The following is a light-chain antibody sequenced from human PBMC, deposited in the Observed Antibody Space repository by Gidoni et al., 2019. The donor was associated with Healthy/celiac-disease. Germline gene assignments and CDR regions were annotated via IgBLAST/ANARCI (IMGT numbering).Light chain of an antibody. CDR1: QSISSY. CDR2: AAA. V-gene: IGKV1-39*01. CDR3: QQSYSTPPHT. J-gene: IGKJ2*01. Sequence: IQMTPSPSSLSASVGDRVTITCRESQSISSYLNWYQQKQGKAPKILIYAAASLQSGVPSRFSGSGSGTDFTITISSLQPEDYATNYCQQSYSTPPHTFGQGTKLEIK.